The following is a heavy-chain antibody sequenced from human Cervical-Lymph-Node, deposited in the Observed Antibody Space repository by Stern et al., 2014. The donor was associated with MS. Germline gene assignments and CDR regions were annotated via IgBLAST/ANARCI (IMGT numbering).Heavy chain of an antibody. CDR3: AREKRDCSGGSCYSRDDY. J-gene: IGHJ4*02. CDR2: INPSGGTT. D-gene: IGHD2-15*01. CDR1: GYTFTSYY. Sequence: QVQLVESGAEVKKPGASVKVSCKASGYTFTSYYMHWVRQAPGQGLEWMGIINPSGGTTNHAQKFQGRVTMTRDTSTSTVYMELSSLRSEDTAVYYCAREKRDCSGGSCYSRDDYWGQGILVTVSS. V-gene: IGHV1-46*03.